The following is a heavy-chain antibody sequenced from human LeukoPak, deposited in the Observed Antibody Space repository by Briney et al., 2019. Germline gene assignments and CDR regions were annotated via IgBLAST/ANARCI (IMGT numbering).Heavy chain of an antibody. Sequence: PVASVNVSCKASGYTFTGYYMHWVRQAPGQGLEWMGWINPNSGGTNYAQKFQGRVTMTRDTSISTAYMELSRLRSDDTAVYYCARAGGYYDFWSGYPPDYWGHGTLVTVSS. CDR1: GYTFTGYY. V-gene: IGHV1-2*02. CDR3: ARAGGYYDFWSGYPPDY. D-gene: IGHD3-3*01. CDR2: INPNSGGT. J-gene: IGHJ4*01.